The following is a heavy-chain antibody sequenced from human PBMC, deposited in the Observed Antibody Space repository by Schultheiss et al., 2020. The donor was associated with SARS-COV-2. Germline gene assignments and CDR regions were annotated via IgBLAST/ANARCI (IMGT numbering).Heavy chain of an antibody. CDR2: ISSSGSTI. Sequence: GGSLRLSCAASGFTFSDYYMSWIRQAPGKGLEWVSYISSSGSTIYYADSVKGRFTISRDNAKNSLYLQMNSLRAEDTAVYYCARVLPRGLRFLEWLSDSLGYDAFDIWGQGTMVTVSS. V-gene: IGHV3-11*04. CDR3: ARVLPRGLRFLEWLSDSLGYDAFDI. D-gene: IGHD3-3*01. CDR1: GFTFSDYY. J-gene: IGHJ3*02.